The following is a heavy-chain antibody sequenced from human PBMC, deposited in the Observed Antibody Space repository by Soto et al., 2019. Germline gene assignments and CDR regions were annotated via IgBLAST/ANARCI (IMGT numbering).Heavy chain of an antibody. Sequence: QVQLQESGPGLVKPSQTLSLTCPVSGGSISSGGYYWSWIRQHPGKGLEWIGYIYYSGSTYYNPSLKSRVTISVDTSKNQFSLKLSSVTAADTAVYYCARDDYGDYSWFDPWGQGTLVTVSS. V-gene: IGHV4-31*03. D-gene: IGHD4-17*01. CDR3: ARDDYGDYSWFDP. J-gene: IGHJ5*02. CDR1: GGSISSGGYY. CDR2: IYYSGST.